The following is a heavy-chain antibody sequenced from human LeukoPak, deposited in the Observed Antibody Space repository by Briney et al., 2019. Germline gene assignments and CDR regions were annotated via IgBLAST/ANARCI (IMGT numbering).Heavy chain of an antibody. J-gene: IGHJ4*02. Sequence: AAVNVSCMASGYTFTGYYMHWVRQAPGQGLEWMGWINPNSGGTNYAQKFQGRVIMTMDTSMSTAYMELSSLRSDDKAVYSCARGGSRDWWDLDCWGQGTLVTVSS. D-gene: IGHD6-19*01. CDR3: ARGGSRDWWDLDC. CDR1: GYTFTGYY. CDR2: INPNSGGT. V-gene: IGHV1-2*02.